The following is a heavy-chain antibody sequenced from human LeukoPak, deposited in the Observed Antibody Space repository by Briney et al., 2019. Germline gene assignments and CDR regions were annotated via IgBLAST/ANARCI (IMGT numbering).Heavy chain of an antibody. Sequence: GGSPRLSCVASGFAFNTQAMHWVRQAPGKGLEWLAVMSLDGSSIYYADSVRGRFTISRDNSKNTLFLQMSSLRVEDTAVYYCARDRDKLRYLDLWGQGTLLTVSS. CDR2: MSLDGSSI. CDR3: ARDRDKLRYLDL. J-gene: IGHJ4*02. V-gene: IGHV3-30*15. D-gene: IGHD3-9*01. CDR1: GFAFNTQA.